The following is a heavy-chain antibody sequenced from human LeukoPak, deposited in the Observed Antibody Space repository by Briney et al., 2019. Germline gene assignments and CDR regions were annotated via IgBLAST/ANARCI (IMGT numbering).Heavy chain of an antibody. CDR3: AKDLSTLVRGVITL. CDR1: GFTFSSYA. V-gene: IGHV3-23*01. D-gene: IGHD3-10*01. Sequence: PGASLRLSCAASGFTFSSYAMSCVRQAAGKGLEWVSAISGGGGGTYYADSVKGRFTISRDNSKNTLYLQMNSLRAEDTAVYYCAKDLSTLVRGVITLWGQGALVTVSS. J-gene: IGHJ4*02. CDR2: ISGGGGGT.